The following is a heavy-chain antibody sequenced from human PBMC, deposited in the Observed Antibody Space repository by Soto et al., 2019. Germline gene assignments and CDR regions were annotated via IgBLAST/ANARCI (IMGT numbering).Heavy chain of an antibody. V-gene: IGHV4-61*01. J-gene: IGHJ6*02. CDR3: ARVSSTWLLGMDV. CDR1: GGSVSSGSYY. D-gene: IGHD3-9*01. CDR2: MYYTGST. Sequence: LSLTCTVSGGSVSSGSYYWSWIRQSPGKGLEWIGYMYYTGSTNYNPSLKSRVTISVDTSKNQISLKLSSVTAADTAVYYCARVSSTWLLGMDVWGQGTTVTVSS.